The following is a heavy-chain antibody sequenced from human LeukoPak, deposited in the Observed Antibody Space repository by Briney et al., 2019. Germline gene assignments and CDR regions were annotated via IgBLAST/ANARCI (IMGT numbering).Heavy chain of an antibody. Sequence: PGRSLRLSCAASGFTFSSYGMHWVRQAPGKGLEWVAVIWYDGSNKYYADSVKGRFTISRENSKNTLYLQMNSLRAEDTVVYYCARDGVVTQNYYFDYWGQGTLVTVSS. V-gene: IGHV3-33*01. CDR3: ARDGVVTQNYYFDY. CDR1: GFTFSSYG. D-gene: IGHD3-3*01. CDR2: IWYDGSNK. J-gene: IGHJ4*02.